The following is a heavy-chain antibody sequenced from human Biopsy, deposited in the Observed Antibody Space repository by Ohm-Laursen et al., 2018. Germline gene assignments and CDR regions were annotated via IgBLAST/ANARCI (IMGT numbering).Heavy chain of an antibody. CDR2: ITGSGGST. Sequence: SLRLSCAASGFTFSSYAMNWVRQAPEKGLAWVSGITGSGGSTCYTDSVKGRFTISRDKSKNTLYLQMNSVRVEDTAVYFCAREGVPCGDECYGFFDFWGQGILVTVSS. J-gene: IGHJ4*02. D-gene: IGHD2-21*01. V-gene: IGHV3-23*01. CDR3: AREGVPCGDECYGFFDF. CDR1: GFTFSSYA.